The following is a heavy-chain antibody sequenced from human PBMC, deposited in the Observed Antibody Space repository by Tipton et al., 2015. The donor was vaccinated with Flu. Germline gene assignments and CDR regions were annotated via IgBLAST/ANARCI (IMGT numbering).Heavy chain of an antibody. J-gene: IGHJ3*02. CDR2: IYPSGTT. D-gene: IGHD4/OR15-4a*01. CDR1: SSSIRSTNYF. Sequence: TLSLTCTVSSSSIRSTNYFCAWIRQPPGKRLELIGSIYPSGTTYYNPSLKSRVTISEGTSMNQFSLELSSVTAADTAVYYCARALYGAFDSFDIWGRGTMVTVSS. CDR3: ARALYGAFDSFDI. V-gene: IGHV4-39*07.